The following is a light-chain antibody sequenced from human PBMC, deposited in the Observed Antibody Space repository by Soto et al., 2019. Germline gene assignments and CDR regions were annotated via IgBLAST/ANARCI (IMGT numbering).Light chain of an antibody. CDR2: GVS. Sequence: DIVLTQSPGTVSLSPGERATLSCRASQSVSSGYLAWYQQKPGQAPRLLIYGVSSRATGIPDRFSGSGSETDFTLTISRLEPEDFAVYYCQQYGSSPLTFGQGTKVEIK. CDR3: QQYGSSPLT. J-gene: IGKJ1*01. CDR1: QSVSSGY. V-gene: IGKV3-20*01.